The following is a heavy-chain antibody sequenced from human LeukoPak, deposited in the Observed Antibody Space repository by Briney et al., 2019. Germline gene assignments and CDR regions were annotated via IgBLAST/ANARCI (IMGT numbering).Heavy chain of an antibody. Sequence: GGSLRLSCAASGFTFRSYAMSWVRQAPGKGLEWVSVISGSGDSTYYADSVRGRFTISRDNSKSTLSLQMNSLRAEDTAIYYCATYRQVLLPFEAWGQGTLVTVSS. CDR3: ATYRQVLLPFEA. CDR1: GFTFRSYA. V-gene: IGHV3-23*01. D-gene: IGHD2-8*02. CDR2: ISGSGDST. J-gene: IGHJ5*02.